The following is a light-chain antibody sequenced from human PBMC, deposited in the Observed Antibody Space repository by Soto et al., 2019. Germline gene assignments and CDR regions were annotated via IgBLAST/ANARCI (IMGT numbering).Light chain of an antibody. Sequence: DIQMTQSPSSVSASVGDRVTITCRASHGVSSWLAWYQQKPGKAPKLLIYAASSLQSGVPARFSGSGSGADFTLTISSLQPEDFATYYCQQANGFPFTFGPGTKVDIK. CDR3: QQANGFPFT. CDR1: HGVSSW. J-gene: IGKJ3*01. V-gene: IGKV1-12*01. CDR2: AAS.